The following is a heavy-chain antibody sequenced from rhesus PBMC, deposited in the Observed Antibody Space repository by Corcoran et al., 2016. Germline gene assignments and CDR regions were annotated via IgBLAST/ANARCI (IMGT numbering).Heavy chain of an antibody. CDR3: ARGFGYSYDY. J-gene: IGHJ4*01. CDR1: GGSISSNY. V-gene: IGHV4-147*01. D-gene: IGHD5-12*01. Sequence: QVQLQESGPGLVKPSETLSLTCAVSGGSISSNYWSWIRQPPGKGLEWIGRIFGSSRTTSYNPSLTSRVTISPDTSKNQFSLNLSSVTAADPAVYYCARGFGYSYDYWGQGVLVTVSS. CDR2: IFGSSRTT.